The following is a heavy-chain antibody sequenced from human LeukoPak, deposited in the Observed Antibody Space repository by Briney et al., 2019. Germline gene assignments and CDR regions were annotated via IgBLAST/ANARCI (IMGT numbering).Heavy chain of an antibody. Sequence: GGSLRLSCAASGFTFSDYYMSWIRQAPGKGLEGVSYISSSSSTIYYADSVKGRFTISRDNAKNSLYLQMNSLRAEDTAVYYCARGRLYYYYMDVWGKGTTVTVSS. J-gene: IGHJ6*03. CDR3: ARGRLYYYYMDV. V-gene: IGHV3-11*04. CDR2: ISSSSSTI. CDR1: GFTFSDYY.